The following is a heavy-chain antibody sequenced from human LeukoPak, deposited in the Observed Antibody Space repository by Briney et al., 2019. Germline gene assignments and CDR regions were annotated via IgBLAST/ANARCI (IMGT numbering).Heavy chain of an antibody. Sequence: ASVKVSCKASGYTFTSYGISWVRQAPGQGLEWMGWISAYNGNTNYAQKLQGRVTMTTDTSTSTAYMELRSLRSEDTAVYYCARGRITMVRGKNNWFDPWGQGTLVTVSS. CDR2: ISAYNGNT. J-gene: IGHJ5*02. V-gene: IGHV1-18*01. CDR3: ARGRITMVRGKNNWFDP. D-gene: IGHD3-10*01. CDR1: GYTFTSYG.